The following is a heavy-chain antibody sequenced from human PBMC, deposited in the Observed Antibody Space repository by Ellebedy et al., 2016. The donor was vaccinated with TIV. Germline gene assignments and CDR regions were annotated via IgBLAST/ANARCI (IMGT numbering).Heavy chain of an antibody. V-gene: IGHV4-4*02. CDR3: ARLGPGSTTMTTGAAFDI. CDR2: LFHSGTS. D-gene: IGHD4-17*01. CDR1: GGAISGVNW. J-gene: IGHJ3*02. Sequence: MPSETLSLTCAVSGGAISGVNWWPWVRKPPGKGLEWIGELFHSGTSIYNTSLKSRVTISVDKAKNQFSLNQRSVTAADTAVYYCARLGPGSTTMTTGAAFDIWGQGTMVTVSS.